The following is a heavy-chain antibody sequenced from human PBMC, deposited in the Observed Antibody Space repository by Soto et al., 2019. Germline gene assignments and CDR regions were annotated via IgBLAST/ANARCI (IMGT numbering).Heavy chain of an antibody. D-gene: IGHD2-2*01. J-gene: IGHJ5*02. Sequence: EVQLVESGGGLVQPGGSLRLSCAASGFTFSNYWMSWVRQAPGKGLEWVANIKQDGSEKYYVDSVKGRFTISRDNAKNSLYLQMNSLRAEDTAVYYCARDLEYQLLPLWIDPWGQGTLVTVSS. CDR3: ARDLEYQLLPLWIDP. CDR2: IKQDGSEK. V-gene: IGHV3-7*01. CDR1: GFTFSNYW.